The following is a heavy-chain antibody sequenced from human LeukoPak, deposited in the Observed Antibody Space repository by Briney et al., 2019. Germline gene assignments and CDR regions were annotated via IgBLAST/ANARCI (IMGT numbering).Heavy chain of an antibody. Sequence: GGSLRLSCAASGFTFSSYWMSWVRQAPGKGLEWVANIKQDGSEKYYVDSVKGRFTISRDNAKNSLCLQMNSLRAEDTAVYYCARVRGRFGDPYYFDYWGQGTLVTVSS. V-gene: IGHV3-7*01. D-gene: IGHD3-10*01. CDR1: GFTFSSYW. J-gene: IGHJ4*02. CDR3: ARVRGRFGDPYYFDY. CDR2: IKQDGSEK.